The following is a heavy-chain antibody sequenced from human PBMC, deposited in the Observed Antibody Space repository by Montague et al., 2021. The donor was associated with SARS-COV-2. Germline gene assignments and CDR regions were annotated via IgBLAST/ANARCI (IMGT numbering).Heavy chain of an antibody. D-gene: IGHD2-8*02. V-gene: IGHV4-59*12. J-gene: IGHJ4*02. CDR2: THYNGIT. Sequence: SDTLSLTCTASSGSLSGYYWNWTRQPPGKGLEWIGFTHYNGITKXNPSLKSRLNMSLDTSKNQFSLTLNSVAAADTAIYHCARGTAYDHVYYWGQGAPVTVAS. CDR1: SGSLSGYY. CDR3: ARGTAYDHVYY.